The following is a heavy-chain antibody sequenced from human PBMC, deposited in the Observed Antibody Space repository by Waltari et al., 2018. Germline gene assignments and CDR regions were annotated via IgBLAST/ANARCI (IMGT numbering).Heavy chain of an antibody. CDR3: ARETSHYYYFDY. CDR1: GFPFSMYG. CDR2: IWYDGNNK. J-gene: IGHJ4*02. Sequence: QVQLVQSGGGVVQPGRSLRLSCAASGFPFSMYGCHWVRKAPGKGLEWVAVIWYDGNNKYYADSVKGRFTISRDNSKNTLYLQMNSLRAEDTAVYYCARETSHYYYFDYWGQGTLVTVSS. V-gene: IGHV3-33*08. D-gene: IGHD2-21*01.